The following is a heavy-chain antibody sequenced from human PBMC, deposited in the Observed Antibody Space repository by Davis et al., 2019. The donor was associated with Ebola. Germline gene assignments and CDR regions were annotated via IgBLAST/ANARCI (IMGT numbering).Heavy chain of an antibody. CDR1: GYRLTTYG. Sequence: ASVQVSCKASGYRLTTYGMHWVRQAPGQGLEWMGWINTYTGTPTYAQDFTGRFVFSFDTSVSTAYLQISSQKAEDTAVYYCAGLWRSGSYLGWFDPWGQGTLVTVSS. CDR3: AGLWRSGSYLGWFDP. J-gene: IGHJ5*02. V-gene: IGHV7-4-1*02. D-gene: IGHD3-22*01. CDR2: INTYTGTP.